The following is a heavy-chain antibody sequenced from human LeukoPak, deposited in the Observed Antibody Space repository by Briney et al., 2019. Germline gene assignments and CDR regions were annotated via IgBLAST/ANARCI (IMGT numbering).Heavy chain of an antibody. Sequence: PGGSLRLSCAASGFTFSGSAMHWVRQAPGKGLEWVAVISYDGSNKYYADSVKGRFTISRDNSKNTLYLQMNSLRAEDTAVYYCARGLLNYYDSSGYRVSGAFDIWGQGTMVTVSS. CDR2: ISYDGSNK. D-gene: IGHD3-22*01. CDR3: ARGLLNYYDSSGYRVSGAFDI. CDR1: GFTFSGSA. J-gene: IGHJ3*02. V-gene: IGHV3-30*04.